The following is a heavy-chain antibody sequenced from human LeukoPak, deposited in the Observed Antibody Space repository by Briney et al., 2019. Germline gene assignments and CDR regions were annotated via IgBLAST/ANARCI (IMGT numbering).Heavy chain of an antibody. V-gene: IGHV4-39*01. CDR2: IYYSGST. Sequence: SETLSLTCTVSGGSISSYYWGWIRQPPGKGLEWIGSIYYSGSTYYNPSLKSRVTISVDTSKNQFSLKLSSVTAADTAVYYCARHRWGSSWQRWGQGTLVTVSS. CDR1: GGSISSYY. J-gene: IGHJ4*02. CDR3: ARHRWGSSWQR. D-gene: IGHD6-13*01.